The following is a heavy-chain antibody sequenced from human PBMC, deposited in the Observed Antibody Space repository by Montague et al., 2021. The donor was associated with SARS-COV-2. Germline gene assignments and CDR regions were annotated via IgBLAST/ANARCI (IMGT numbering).Heavy chain of an antibody. CDR3: ARLGLGGYDILTGYYQSGMDV. CDR1: GGSINNYY. Sequence: SETLSLTCTVSGGSINNYYWSWIRQPPGRGLEWIGYIYYSGSTEYSPSLKSRVTMSIDTSKKQFSLKLSSVTAADTAVYYCARLGLGGYDILTGYYQSGMDVWGQGTTVTVSS. CDR2: IYYSGST. J-gene: IGHJ6*02. V-gene: IGHV4-59*08. D-gene: IGHD3-9*01.